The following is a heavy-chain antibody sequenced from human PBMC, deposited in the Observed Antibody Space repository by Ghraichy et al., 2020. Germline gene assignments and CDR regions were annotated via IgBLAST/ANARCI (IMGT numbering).Heavy chain of an antibody. CDR1: GFTFSTSW. J-gene: IGHJ6*02. CDR3: ARDLGEYFGMDV. Sequence: GGSLRLSCAASGFTFSTSWIHWVRQAPGKGLVWVSRINSDGSRTPFADSVKGRLTISRDTAKNTVFLLMNSLRGEDTAVYYCARDLGEYFGMDVWGQGTTVTVSS. D-gene: IGHD3-16*01. V-gene: IGHV3-74*01. CDR2: INSDGSRT.